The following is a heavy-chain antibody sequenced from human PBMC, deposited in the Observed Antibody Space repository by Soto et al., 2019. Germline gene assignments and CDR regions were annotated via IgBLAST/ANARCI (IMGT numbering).Heavy chain of an antibody. CDR3: ARDLSQAMCSGGSCYLSWFDP. Sequence: QVQLQESGPGLVKPSQTLSLTCTVSGGSISSGDYYWSWIRQPPGKGLEWIGYIYYSGSTYYNPYLTIRVTISVDTSKNQFSLKLSSVTAADTAVYYCARDLSQAMCSGGSCYLSWFDPWGQGTLVTVSS. V-gene: IGHV4-30-4*01. J-gene: IGHJ5*02. CDR2: IYYSGST. CDR1: GGSISSGDYY. D-gene: IGHD2-15*01.